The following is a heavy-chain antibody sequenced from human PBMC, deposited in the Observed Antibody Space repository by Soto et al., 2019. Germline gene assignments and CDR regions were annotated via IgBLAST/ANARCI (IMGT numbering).Heavy chain of an antibody. V-gene: IGHV3-23*01. CDR3: AKAGNLVTTLGYYYYNYMDV. CDR1: GVTFSRYA. CDR2: ISGSGGST. Sequence: GGSLRLSCAASGVTFSRYAMSWVRQAPGKGLERVSAISGSGGSTYYADSVKGRFTISRDNSKNTLYLQMNSLRAEDAAVYYCAKAGNLVTTLGYYYYNYMDVWGKGTTVTVPS. J-gene: IGHJ6*03. D-gene: IGHD3-3*01.